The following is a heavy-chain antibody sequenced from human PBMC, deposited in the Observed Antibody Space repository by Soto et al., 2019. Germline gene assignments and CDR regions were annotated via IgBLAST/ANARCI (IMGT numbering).Heavy chain of an antibody. D-gene: IGHD3-16*01. Sequence: GGSLRLSCTASGFTFGDYAMSWFRQAPGKGLEWVGFIRSKAYGGTTEYAASVKGRFTISRDDSKSIAYLQMNSLKTEDTAVYYCTRVGDLEYYYYYMDVWGKGTTVTVSS. J-gene: IGHJ6*03. V-gene: IGHV3-49*03. CDR3: TRVGDLEYYYYYMDV. CDR1: GFTFGDYA. CDR2: IRSKAYGGTT.